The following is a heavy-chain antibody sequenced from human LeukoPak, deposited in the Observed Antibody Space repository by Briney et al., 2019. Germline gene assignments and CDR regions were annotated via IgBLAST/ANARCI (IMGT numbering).Heavy chain of an antibody. D-gene: IGHD2-2*01. CDR3: ARARRETRPGYCSSTSCYGKPKYYGMDV. V-gene: IGHV4-34*01. Sequence: PSETLSLTCAVYGGSFSGYYCSWIRQPPGKGLEWIGEINHSGSTNYNPSLKSRVTISVDTSKNQFSLKLSSVTAADTAVYYCARARRETRPGYCSSTSCYGKPKYYGMDVWGQGTTVTVSS. CDR1: GGSFSGYY. J-gene: IGHJ6*02. CDR2: INHSGST.